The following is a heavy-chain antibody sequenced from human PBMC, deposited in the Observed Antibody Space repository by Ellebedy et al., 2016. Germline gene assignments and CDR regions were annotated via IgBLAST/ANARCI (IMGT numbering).Heavy chain of an antibody. J-gene: IGHJ4*02. CDR1: GFTFSSYA. CDR3: AKDLVVVTAHYDY. Sequence: GGSLRLSXAASGFTFSSYAMSWVRQAPGKGLEWVSAISGSGGSTYYADSVKGRFTISRDNSKNTLYLQMNSLRAEDTAVYYCAKDLVVVTAHYDYWGQGTLVTVSS. D-gene: IGHD2-21*02. V-gene: IGHV3-23*01. CDR2: ISGSGGST.